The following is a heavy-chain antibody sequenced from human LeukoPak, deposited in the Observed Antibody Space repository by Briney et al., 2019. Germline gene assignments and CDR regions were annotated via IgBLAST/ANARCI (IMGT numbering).Heavy chain of an antibody. D-gene: IGHD2-15*01. V-gene: IGHV1-69*04. CDR2: IIPILGIA. CDR3: ARDNDCSGGSCYSPWFDP. Sequence: ASVKVSCKASGGTFSSYAISWVRQAPGQGLEWMGRIIPILGIANYAQKFHGRVTITADKSTSTAYMELSSLGSEDTAVYYCARDNDCSGGSCYSPWFDPWGQGTLVTVSS. J-gene: IGHJ5*02. CDR1: GGTFSSYA.